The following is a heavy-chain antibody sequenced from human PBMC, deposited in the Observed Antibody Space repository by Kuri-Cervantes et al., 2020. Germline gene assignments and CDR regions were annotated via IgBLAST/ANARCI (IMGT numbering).Heavy chain of an antibody. CDR1: GFTFSDYY. Sequence: GESLKISCAASGFTFSDYYMSWIRQAPGKGLEWVSYISSSGSTIYYADSVKGRFTISRDNSKNTLYLQMNSLRAEDTAVYYCARDGYSTTDKYYYYGMDVWGQGTTVTVSS. CDR3: ARDGYSTTDKYYYYGMDV. V-gene: IGHV3-11*04. D-gene: IGHD4-11*01. J-gene: IGHJ6*02. CDR2: ISSSGSTI.